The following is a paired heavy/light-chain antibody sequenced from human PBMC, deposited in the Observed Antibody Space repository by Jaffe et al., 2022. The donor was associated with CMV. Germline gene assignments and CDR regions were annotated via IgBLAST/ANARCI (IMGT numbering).Light chain of an antibody. CDR2: DAS. CDR3: QQPSNWPPYT. Sequence: EIVLTQSPATLSLSPGERATLSCRASQSVSSYLAWYQQKPGQAPRLLIYDASTRATGIPARFSGSGSGTDFTLTISSLEPEDFAVYYCQQPSNWPPYTFGQGTKLEIK. CDR1: QSVSSY. J-gene: IGKJ2*01. V-gene: IGKV3-11*01.
Heavy chain of an antibody. CDR1: GFTFSNYA. Sequence: EVQMVESGGDLVQPGGSLRLSCAASGFTFSNYAMNWVRQAPGKGLEWVSGISGSGDSTYYADSVKGRFTISRVNSKNTLYLQMNSLRAEDTAVYYCAKDSWSSGPEYYFDYWGQGILVTVSS. CDR3: AKDSWSSGPEYYFDY. D-gene: IGHD2-15*01. CDR2: ISGSGDST. J-gene: IGHJ4*02. V-gene: IGHV3-23*04.